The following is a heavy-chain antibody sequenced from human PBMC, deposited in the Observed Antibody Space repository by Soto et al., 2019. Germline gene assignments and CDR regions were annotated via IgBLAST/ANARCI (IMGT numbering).Heavy chain of an antibody. CDR3: ARGRVTLWFGDSSYYYYGMDV. CDR2: IYYSGST. CDR1: GGSISSGDYY. V-gene: IGHV4-30-4*01. D-gene: IGHD3-10*01. J-gene: IGHJ6*02. Sequence: QVQLQESGPGLVKPSQTLSLTCTVSGGSISSGDYYWSWIRQPPGKGLEWIGYIYYSGSTYYNPSLKSRVTISVDTSKNQFSLKLSSVTAADTAVYYCARGRVTLWFGDSSYYYYGMDVWGQGTTVTVSS.